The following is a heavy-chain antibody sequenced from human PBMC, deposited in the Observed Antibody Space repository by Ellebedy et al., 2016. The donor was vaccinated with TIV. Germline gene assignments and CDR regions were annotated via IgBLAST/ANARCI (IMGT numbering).Heavy chain of an antibody. CDR1: GFTFNNYA. CDR3: AKDGLGVTTDY. Sequence: GESLKISCAASGFTFNNYAMSWVRQAPGKGLEWVSGISGPGHITYYADPVKGRFTISRDNSKRTLSLQMNSLRAEDTAIYYCAKDGLGVTTDYWGQGTLVTVSS. J-gene: IGHJ4*02. CDR2: ISGPGHIT. V-gene: IGHV3-23*01. D-gene: IGHD2-21*02.